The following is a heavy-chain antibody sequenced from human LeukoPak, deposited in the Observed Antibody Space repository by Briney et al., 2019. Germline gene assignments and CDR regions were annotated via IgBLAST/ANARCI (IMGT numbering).Heavy chain of an antibody. D-gene: IGHD3-22*01. CDR3: ARDGAIVARITMIVAGGMDV. J-gene: IGHJ6*04. V-gene: IGHV1-69*01. CDR1: GGTFSSYA. CDR2: IIPIFGTA. Sequence: SVKVSCKASGGTFSSYAISWVRQAPGQGLEWMGGIIPIFGTANYAQKFQGRVTITADESTSTAYMELSSLRSDDTAVYYCARDGAIVARITMIVAGGMDVWGKGTTVTVSS.